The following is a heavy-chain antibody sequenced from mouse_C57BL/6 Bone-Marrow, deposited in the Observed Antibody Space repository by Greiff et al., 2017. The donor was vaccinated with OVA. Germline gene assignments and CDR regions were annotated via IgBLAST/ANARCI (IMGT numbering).Heavy chain of an antibody. CDR2: ISYSGST. Sequence: EVHLVESGPGLAKPSQTLSLTCSVTGYSITSDYWNWIRQFPGNKLEYMGYISYSGSTYYNPSLIRRISITRATSKYQEYLPLNSVTPEDTATYYCATCGTTTVDGAMDYWGQGTSVTVSS. CDR3: ATCGTTTVDGAMDY. CDR1: GYSITSDY. J-gene: IGHJ4*01. V-gene: IGHV3-8*01. D-gene: IGHD1-1*01.